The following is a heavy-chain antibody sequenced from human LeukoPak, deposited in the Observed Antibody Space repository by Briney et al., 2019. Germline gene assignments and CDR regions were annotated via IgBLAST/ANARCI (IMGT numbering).Heavy chain of an antibody. Sequence: SDTLSLTCAVSGDSITRSDWWAWIRQPPGKGLEWLGNIYYSGRVYHNPSLQTRVTMSVDSSKNQFSLRLGSVTAVDTAVYFFAKTRSGTYYGDSFDIWGQGILVTVSS. CDR3: AKTRSGTYYGDSFDI. D-gene: IGHD1-26*01. J-gene: IGHJ3*02. CDR2: IYYSGRV. CDR1: GDSITRSDW. V-gene: IGHV4-28*05.